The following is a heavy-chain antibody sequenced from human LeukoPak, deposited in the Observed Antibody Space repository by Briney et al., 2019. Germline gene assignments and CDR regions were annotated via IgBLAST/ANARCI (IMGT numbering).Heavy chain of an antibody. D-gene: IGHD1-7*01. Sequence: SETLSLTCTISGDSISDYYWNWTRQAPGKGLEWIGYYYSGSTSYNPSLEGRVTISFDTSKKQFSLKLRSMTAADTAVYYCARDWELGYWGRGTLVTVSS. J-gene: IGHJ4*02. V-gene: IGHV4-59*01. CDR2: YYSGST. CDR1: GDSISDYY. CDR3: ARDWELGY.